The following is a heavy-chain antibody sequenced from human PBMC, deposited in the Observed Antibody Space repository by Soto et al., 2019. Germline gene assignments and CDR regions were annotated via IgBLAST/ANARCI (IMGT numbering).Heavy chain of an antibody. CDR2: MNPNSGNT. CDR1: GYTFTSYD. V-gene: IGHV1-8*01. CDR3: ARGSGQPESSGWPGDYYYGMDV. J-gene: IGHJ6*02. D-gene: IGHD6-19*01. Sequence: AASVKVSCKASGYTFTSYDINWVRQATGQGLEWMGWMNPNSGNTGYAQKFQGRVTMTRNTSISTAYMELSSLRSEDTAVYYCARGSGQPESSGWPGDYYYGMDVWGQGTTVTVSS.